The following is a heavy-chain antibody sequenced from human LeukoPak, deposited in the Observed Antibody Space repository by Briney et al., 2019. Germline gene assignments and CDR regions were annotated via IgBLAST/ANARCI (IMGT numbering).Heavy chain of an antibody. D-gene: IGHD3-10*01. CDR2: IYYSWST. J-gene: IGHJ3*02. CDR3: ARSSYYYAADAFDI. Sequence: PSETMSLTRTVAGGSISNMYWSWIRQLPGRGMEWNESIYYSWSTNYNPSLKSRVTISIDTSKNQFSLKLNSVTAADTAVYYCARSSYYYAADAFDIWGQGTMVTVSS. CDR1: GGSISNMY. V-gene: IGHV4-59*01.